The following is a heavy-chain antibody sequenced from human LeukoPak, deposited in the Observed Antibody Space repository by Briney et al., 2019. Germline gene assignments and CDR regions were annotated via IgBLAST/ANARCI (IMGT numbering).Heavy chain of an antibody. Sequence: PGRSLRLSCAASGFTFSSYGMHWVRQAPGKGLEWVAVIWYDGSNKYYADSVKGRFTISRDNSKNTLYLQMNSLRPDDTAVYYCASDYSYYMDVWGKGTTVTVSS. CDR1: GFTFSSYG. CDR2: IWYDGSNK. D-gene: IGHD1-26*01. J-gene: IGHJ6*03. V-gene: IGHV3-33*01. CDR3: ASDYSYYMDV.